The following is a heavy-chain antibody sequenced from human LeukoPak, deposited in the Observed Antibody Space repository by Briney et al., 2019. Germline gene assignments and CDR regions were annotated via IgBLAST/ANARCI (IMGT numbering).Heavy chain of an antibody. J-gene: IGHJ6*03. CDR3: ARDRTGRYYYYYYMDV. V-gene: IGHV3-11*01. CDR1: GFTFSDYY. CDR2: ISSSGSTI. Sequence: KPGGSLRLSCAAYGFTFSDYYMSWIRQAPGKGLEWVSYISSSGSTIYYADSVKGRFTISRDNAKNSLYLQMNRLRAEDTAVYYCARDRTGRYYYYYYMDVWGKGTAVTVSS. D-gene: IGHD4-17*01.